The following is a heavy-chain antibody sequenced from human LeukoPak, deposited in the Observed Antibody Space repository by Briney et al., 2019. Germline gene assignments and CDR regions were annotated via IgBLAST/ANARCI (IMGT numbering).Heavy chain of an antibody. CDR2: ISPSNGNT. D-gene: IGHD1-26*01. Sequence: ASVKVSCKASHYTFTGYSINWVRQAPGQGLEWMGWISPSNGNTEYAEKIQGRVTMTVDTSTRTVYMELRSLQSDDTAVYYCAKDSGWELQEYFFDDWGQGTLVTVSS. J-gene: IGHJ4*02. CDR3: AKDSGWELQEYFFDD. V-gene: IGHV1-18*01. CDR1: HYTFTGYS.